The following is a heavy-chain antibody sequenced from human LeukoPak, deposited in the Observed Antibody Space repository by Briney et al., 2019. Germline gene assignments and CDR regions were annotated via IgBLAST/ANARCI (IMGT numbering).Heavy chain of an antibody. J-gene: IGHJ6*03. D-gene: IGHD3-10*01. Sequence: GGSLRLSFAASGFTFSSYGIHWVRQAPGKGLEWVAFIRYDGSNKHYADSVKGRFTISRDNSKNTLYLQMNSLRAEDTAVYYCASAMIRGLTNPFYYYYMDVWGKGTTAIISS. CDR1: GFTFSSYG. CDR3: ASAMIRGLTNPFYYYYMDV. CDR2: IRYDGSNK. V-gene: IGHV3-30*02.